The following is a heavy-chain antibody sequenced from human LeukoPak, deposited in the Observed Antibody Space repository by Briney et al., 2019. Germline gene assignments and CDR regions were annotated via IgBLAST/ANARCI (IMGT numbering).Heavy chain of an antibody. J-gene: IGHJ5*02. CDR1: GYSISSGHY. CDR3: ARAIGGGGNVT. CDR2: IYHSGT. Sequence: PSETLSLTCTVSGYSISSGHYWAWIRQPPGKGLEWIGSIYHSGTYYKSSLTSRVTVSMDTSKNQCFLKLSSVTAAGSALHYCARAIGGGGNVTWGERTLVTVSS. V-gene: IGHV4-38-2*02. D-gene: IGHD2-15*01.